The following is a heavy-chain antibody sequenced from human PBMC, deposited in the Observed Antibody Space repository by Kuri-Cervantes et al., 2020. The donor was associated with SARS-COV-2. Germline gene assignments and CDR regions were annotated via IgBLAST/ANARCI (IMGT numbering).Heavy chain of an antibody. CDR2: IYYSGST. CDR3: ARVAWDIMIFGAVMKHFDH. J-gene: IGHJ4*02. V-gene: IGHV4-30-4*01. D-gene: IGHD3-3*01. Sequence: LRLSCTVSGGSISSGDYYWSWIRQPPGKGLEWIGYIYYSGSTYYNPSLKSRVTISVDTSKNQFSLKLSPVTAADTAVYYCARVAWDIMIFGAVMKHFDHWGQGTLVTVSS. CDR1: GGSISSGDYY.